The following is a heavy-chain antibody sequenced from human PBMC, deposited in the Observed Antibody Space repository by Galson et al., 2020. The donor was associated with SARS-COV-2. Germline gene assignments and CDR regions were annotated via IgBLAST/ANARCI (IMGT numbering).Heavy chain of an antibody. D-gene: IGHD2-15*01. V-gene: IGHV3-11*06. CDR1: GFTFSDHF. J-gene: IGHJ1*01. CDR2: ISSSSSYT. CDR3: ARNGRDCSGGICYGAEYFQH. Sequence: GESLKISCAASGFTFSDHFMSWIRQAPGKGLEWVSYISSSSSYTNYADSVKGRFTISRDNAKNSLYLQMNSLRAEDTAVYYCARNGRDCSGGICYGAEYFQHWGQGTLVTVSS.